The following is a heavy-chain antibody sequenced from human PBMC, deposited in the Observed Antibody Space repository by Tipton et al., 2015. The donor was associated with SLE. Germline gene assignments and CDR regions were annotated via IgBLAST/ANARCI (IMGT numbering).Heavy chain of an antibody. CDR1: GGSISSSSYY. D-gene: IGHD3-10*01. V-gene: IGHV4-39*07. CDR3: AREPSMVGAFDI. CDR2: IYYSGST. J-gene: IGHJ3*02. Sequence: LRLSCIVSGGSISSSSYYWGWIRQPPGKGLEWIGSIYYSGSTYYNPSLKSRVTISVDTSKNQFSLKLSSVTAVDTAVYYCAREPSMVGAFDIWGQGTMVTVSS.